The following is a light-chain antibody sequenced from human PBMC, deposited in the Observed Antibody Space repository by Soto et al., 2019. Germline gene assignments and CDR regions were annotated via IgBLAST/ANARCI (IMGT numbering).Light chain of an antibody. CDR1: QSVSSY. Sequence: EIVLTQSPATLSLSPGERATLSCRASQSVSSYLAWYQQKPGQAPRLLIYDASNRATGIPARFSGSGSGTDFTLTISGLEPEDFAVYYCKQRSNWPPYTFGEGTRLEI. V-gene: IGKV3-11*01. CDR3: KQRSNWPPYT. J-gene: IGKJ2*01. CDR2: DAS.